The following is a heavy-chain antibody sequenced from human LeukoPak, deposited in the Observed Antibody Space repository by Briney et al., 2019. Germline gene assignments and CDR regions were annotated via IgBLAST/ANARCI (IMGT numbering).Heavy chain of an antibody. CDR3: ARDKGPIAAAGVIDY. J-gene: IGHJ4*02. V-gene: IGHV3-21*01. CDR1: GFTFSSYS. Sequence: GGSLRLSRAASGFTFSSYSMNWVRQAPGKGLEWVSSISSSSSYIYYADSVKGRFTISRDNAKNSLYLQMNSLRAEDTAVYYCARDKGPIAAAGVIDYWGQGTLVTVSS. CDR2: ISSSSSYI. D-gene: IGHD6-13*01.